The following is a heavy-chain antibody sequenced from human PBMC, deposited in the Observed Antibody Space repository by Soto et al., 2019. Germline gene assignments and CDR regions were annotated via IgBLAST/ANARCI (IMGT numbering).Heavy chain of an antibody. CDR1: GFTFTSYW. D-gene: IGHD6-19*01. V-gene: IGHV3-74*01. Sequence: EVQLVESGGGLVQPGGSLRLSCAASGFTFTSYWMYWVRQGPGKRLLWVSRINTDGSSTTHADSVKGRFTISRDNAKNTLYLQMNNLRAEDTAVYYCVRGDWYGDNWGQGTQVTVSS. CDR3: VRGDWYGDN. CDR2: INTDGSST. J-gene: IGHJ4*02.